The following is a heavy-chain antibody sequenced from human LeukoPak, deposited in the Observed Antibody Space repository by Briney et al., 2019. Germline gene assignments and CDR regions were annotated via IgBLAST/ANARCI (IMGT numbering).Heavy chain of an antibody. J-gene: IGHJ4*02. Sequence: GGSLRLSCAASGFTFSSYEMNWVRQAPGKGLEWVSYISSSGSTIYYADSVKGRLTISRDNAKNSLYLQMNSLRAEDTAVYYCARDPPMTYYYGSGSSFDYWGQGTLVTVSS. CDR3: ARDPPMTYYYGSGSSFDY. V-gene: IGHV3-48*03. D-gene: IGHD3-10*01. CDR2: ISSSGSTI. CDR1: GFTFSSYE.